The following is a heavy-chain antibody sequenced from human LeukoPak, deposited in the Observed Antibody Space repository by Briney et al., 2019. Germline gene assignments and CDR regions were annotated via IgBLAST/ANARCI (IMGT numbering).Heavy chain of an antibody. J-gene: IGHJ4*02. Sequence: SETLSLTCAVYGGSFSGYYWSWIRQPPGKGLEWIGEINHSGSTNYNPSLKSRVTISVDTSKNQFSLKLSSVTAADTAVYYCARVGSSSWYYFDYWGQGTLVTVSS. D-gene: IGHD6-13*01. CDR3: ARVGSSSWYYFDY. CDR2: INHSGST. V-gene: IGHV4-34*01. CDR1: GGSFSGYY.